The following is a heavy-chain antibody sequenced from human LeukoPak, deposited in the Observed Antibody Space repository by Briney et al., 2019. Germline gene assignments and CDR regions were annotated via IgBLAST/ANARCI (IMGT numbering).Heavy chain of an antibody. V-gene: IGHV4-39*01. CDR2: IYYSGST. CDR1: GGSISSSSYY. J-gene: IGHJ6*02. Sequence: SETLSLTCTVSGGSISSSSYYWGWIRQPPGEGLEWIGSIYYSGSTYYNPSLKSRVIISVDTSKNQFSLKLSSVTAADTAVYYCASGATANYYYGMDVWGQGTTVTVSS. D-gene: IGHD5-18*01. CDR3: ASGATANYYYGMDV.